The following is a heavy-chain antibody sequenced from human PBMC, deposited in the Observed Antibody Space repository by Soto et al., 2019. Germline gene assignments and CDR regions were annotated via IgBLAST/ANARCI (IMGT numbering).Heavy chain of an antibody. V-gene: IGHV3-7*01. CDR3: AIDESSASYYYYYYYMDV. Sequence: EVQLVESGGGLVQPGGSLRLSCAASGFTFSSYWMSWVRQAPGKGLARVANIKQDGSEKYYVDSVKGRFTISRDNAKNSQYLQMNSRRAEDTVVYYCAIDESSASYYYYYYYMDVWGKGTTVTVSS. D-gene: IGHD6-6*01. CDR2: IKQDGSEK. J-gene: IGHJ6*03. CDR1: GFTFSSYW.